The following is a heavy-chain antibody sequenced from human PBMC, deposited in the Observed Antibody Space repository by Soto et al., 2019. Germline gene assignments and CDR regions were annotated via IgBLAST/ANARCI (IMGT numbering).Heavy chain of an antibody. V-gene: IGHV1-18*04. J-gene: IGHJ5*02. CDR1: GYTFTSYG. D-gene: IGHD2-2*01. CDR2: ISAYNGNT. CDR3: ARGRLSLVVPADSPNNWFDP. Sequence: ASVKVSCKASGYTFTSYGISWVRQAPGQGLEWMGWISAYNGNTKYAQKLQGRVTMTTDTSTSTAYMELRSLRSDDTAVYYCARGRLSLVVPADSPNNWFDPWGQGTLVTVSS.